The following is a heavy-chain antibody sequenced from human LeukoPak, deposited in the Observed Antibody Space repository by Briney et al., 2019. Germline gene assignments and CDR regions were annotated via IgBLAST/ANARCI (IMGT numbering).Heavy chain of an antibody. V-gene: IGHV3-73*01. Sequence: GGSLRLSCAASGLTFSGSAMHWVRQASGKGLEWVGRVRGKANSYATAYAASVKGRFTISRDDSKNTAYLQMNSLKTEDTAVYYCTRNWGLPRDDAFDIWGQGTMVTVSS. J-gene: IGHJ3*02. CDR1: GLTFSGSA. CDR3: TRNWGLPRDDAFDI. CDR2: VRGKANSYAT. D-gene: IGHD7-27*01.